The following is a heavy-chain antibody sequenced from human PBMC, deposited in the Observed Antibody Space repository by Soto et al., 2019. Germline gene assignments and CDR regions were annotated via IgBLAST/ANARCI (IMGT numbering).Heavy chain of an antibody. D-gene: IGHD3-10*01. CDR1: GGTLNSYA. V-gene: IGHV1-69*13. Sequence: PVKVSCKDSGGTLNSYALSWVRQAHGQGLEWMGGIIPIFGTADYAQKFQGRVTITADESTSTAYMELSSLRSEDTAVYFCLSRRLGETGYDYGMDVWGQGTTVTVSS. CDR3: LSRRLGETGYDYGMDV. CDR2: IIPIFGTA. J-gene: IGHJ6*02.